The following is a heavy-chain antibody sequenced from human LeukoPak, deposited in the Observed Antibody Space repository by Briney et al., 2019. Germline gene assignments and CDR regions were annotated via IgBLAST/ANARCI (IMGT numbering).Heavy chain of an antibody. J-gene: IGHJ6*03. V-gene: IGHV3-30*04. CDR1: GFTFSSYA. CDR2: ISYDGSNK. D-gene: IGHD3-22*01. CDR3: ARGRYYDSSGYLKKYYYYYYMDV. Sequence: GGSLRLSCAASGFTFSSYAMHWVRQAPGKGLEWVAVISYDGSNKYYADSVKGRFTISRDNSKNTLYLQMNSLRAEDTAVYYCARGRYYDSSGYLKKYYYYYYMDVWGKGTTVTVSS.